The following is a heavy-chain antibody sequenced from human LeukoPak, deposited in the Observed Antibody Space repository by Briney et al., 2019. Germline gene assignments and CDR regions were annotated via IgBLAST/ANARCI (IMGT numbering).Heavy chain of an antibody. Sequence: GGSLRLSCAASGFTFSDYYMSWIRQAPGKGLEWVSYISSSGSTIYHADSVKGRFTISRDNAKNSLYLQMNSLRAEDTAVYYCARDLSSDYGSGSYLNWGQGTLVTVSS. J-gene: IGHJ4*02. D-gene: IGHD3-10*01. CDR3: ARDLSSDYGSGSYLN. V-gene: IGHV3-11*01. CDR2: ISSSGSTI. CDR1: GFTFSDYY.